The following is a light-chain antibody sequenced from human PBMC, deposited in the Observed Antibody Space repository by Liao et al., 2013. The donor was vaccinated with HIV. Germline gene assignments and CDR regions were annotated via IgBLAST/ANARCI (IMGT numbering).Light chain of an antibody. CDR3: QAWDSSTANWV. V-gene: IGLV3-1*01. Sequence: SYELTQPPSVSVSPGQTASITCSGDKLGDKYACWYQQKPGQSPVLVIYQDSKRPSGIPERFSGSNSGNTATLTISGTQAIDEADYYCQAWDSSTANWVFGGGTKLTVL. CDR2: QDS. J-gene: IGLJ3*02. CDR1: KLGDKY.